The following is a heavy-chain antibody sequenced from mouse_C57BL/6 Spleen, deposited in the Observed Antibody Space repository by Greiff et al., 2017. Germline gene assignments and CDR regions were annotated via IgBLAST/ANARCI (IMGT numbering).Heavy chain of an antibody. D-gene: IGHD2-14*01. CDR2: IYPGSGNT. CDR3: AREGVLGYFDD. Sequence: QVQLKESGPELVKPGASVKISCKASGYSFTSYYIHWVKQRPAQGLEWIGWIYPGSGNTKYNEKFKGKATLTADTSSSTAYMQLSSLTSEDSAVYYCAREGVLGYFDDWGQGTTLTVSS. V-gene: IGHV1-66*01. CDR1: GYSFTSYY. J-gene: IGHJ2*01.